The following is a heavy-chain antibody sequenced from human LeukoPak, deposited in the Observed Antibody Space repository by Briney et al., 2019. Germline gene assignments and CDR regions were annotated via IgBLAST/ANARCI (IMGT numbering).Heavy chain of an antibody. V-gene: IGHV3-21*01. Sequence: GGSLRLSCAASGFTFSSYSMNWVRQAPGKGLEWVSSISSSSSYIYYADSVKGRFTISRDNAKNSLYLQMNSLRAEDTAVYYCARSSAMVRGAVDVWGKGTTVTVSS. J-gene: IGHJ6*04. D-gene: IGHD3-10*01. CDR3: ARSSAMVRGAVDV. CDR2: ISSSSSYI. CDR1: GFTFSSYS.